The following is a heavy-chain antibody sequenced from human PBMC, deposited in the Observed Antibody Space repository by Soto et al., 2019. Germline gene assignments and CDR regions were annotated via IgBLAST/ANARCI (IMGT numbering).Heavy chain of an antibody. CDR1: GYTFTSYD. Sequence: ASVKVSCKASGYTFTSYDINWVRQATGQGLEWMGWMNPNSGNTGYAQKFQGRFTISRDNFEDTLYLQVNSLRTEDTALYYCAKPSSNSYILARDAFDIWGQGTMVTVSS. V-gene: IGHV1-8*01. D-gene: IGHD2-21*01. CDR2: MNPNSGNT. CDR3: AKPSSNSYILARDAFDI. J-gene: IGHJ3*02.